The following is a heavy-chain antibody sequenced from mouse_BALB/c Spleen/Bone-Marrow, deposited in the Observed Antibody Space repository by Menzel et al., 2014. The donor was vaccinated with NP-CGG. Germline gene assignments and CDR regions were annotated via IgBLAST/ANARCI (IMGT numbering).Heavy chain of an antibody. CDR1: GFNIKDTY. CDR3: ARADGYYAWFAY. D-gene: IGHD2-3*01. CDR2: IDPANDNT. J-gene: IGHJ3*01. V-gene: IGHV14-3*02. Sequence: EVQVVESGAEFVKPGASVKLSCTASGFNIKDTYMHWVKRRPEQGLEWIGRIDPANDNTKYDPKFQGKATITADTSSNTAYLQLSSLTSEDTAVYYCARADGYYAWFAYWGQGTLVTVSA.